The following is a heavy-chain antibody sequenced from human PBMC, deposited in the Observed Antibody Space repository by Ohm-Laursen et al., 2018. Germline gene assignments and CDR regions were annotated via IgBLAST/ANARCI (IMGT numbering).Heavy chain of an antibody. CDR2: ISAHTGNT. J-gene: IGHJ6*02. CDR1: GYTFTSYD. CDR3: ARVSGITVAGRDYYNGMDV. Sequence: ASVKVSCKVSGYTFTSYDISWVRQAPGQGLEWMGWISAHTGNTKYAQKLQGRVTLTTDTSTRTAYMELRSLRSDDTAVYYCARVSGITVAGRDYYNGMDVWGQGTTVTVSS. D-gene: IGHD6-19*01. V-gene: IGHV1-18*04.